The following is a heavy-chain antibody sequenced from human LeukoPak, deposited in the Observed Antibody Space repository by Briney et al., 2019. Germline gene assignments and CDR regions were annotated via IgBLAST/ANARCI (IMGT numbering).Heavy chain of an antibody. V-gene: IGHV1-2*02. CDR1: GYTFTDYY. J-gene: IGHJ4*02. Sequence: ASVKVSCKASGYTFTDYYMDWVRQAPGQGLEWMGWINPNSGDTNYAQKFQGRVTMTRDTSISTAYMELSRLRSDDTAVYYCARDRRGAYGDYATSYWGQGTLVTVSS. D-gene: IGHD4-17*01. CDR2: INPNSGDT. CDR3: ARDRRGAYGDYATSY.